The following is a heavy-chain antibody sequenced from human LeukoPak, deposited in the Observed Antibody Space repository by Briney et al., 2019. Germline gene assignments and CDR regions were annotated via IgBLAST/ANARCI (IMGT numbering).Heavy chain of an antibody. Sequence: GGSLRLSCAASGFTFSSYSMNWVRQAPGKGLEWVSYISSSSITIYYADSVKGRFTISRDNAKNSLYLQMNSLRDEDTAVYYCARGPGGPWLWGSYDSSGQFPGSYFDYWGQGTLVTVSS. CDR2: ISSSSITI. CDR3: ARGPGGPWLWGSYDSSGQFPGSYFDY. D-gene: IGHD3-22*01. CDR1: GFTFSSYS. J-gene: IGHJ4*02. V-gene: IGHV3-48*02.